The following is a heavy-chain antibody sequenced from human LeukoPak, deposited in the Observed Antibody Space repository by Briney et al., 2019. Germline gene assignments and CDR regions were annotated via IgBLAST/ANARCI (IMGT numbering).Heavy chain of an antibody. Sequence: SETLSLTCAVSGYSISSGYYWGWIRQPPGKGLEWIGSIYHSGSTYYNPSLKSRVTISVDTSKNQFSLKLSSVTAADTAVYYCASNYYDSSDYWGQGTLVTVSS. D-gene: IGHD3-22*01. J-gene: IGHJ4*02. CDR1: GYSISSGYY. V-gene: IGHV4-38-2*01. CDR3: ASNYYDSSDY. CDR2: IYHSGST.